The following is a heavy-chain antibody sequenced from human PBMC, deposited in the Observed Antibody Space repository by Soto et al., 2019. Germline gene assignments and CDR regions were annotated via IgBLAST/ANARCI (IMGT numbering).Heavy chain of an antibody. CDR1: GYSFPTYW. D-gene: IGHD1-7*01. CDR2: IDPRDSYT. J-gene: IGHJ5*02. CDR3: AREKSDLELFNWLDP. V-gene: IGHV5-10-1*01. Sequence: GGSLKISCEAPGYSFPTYWISWVRQMPGKGLEWMGAIDPRDSYTKYSPSFQGHGTISVDKSISTAYLQWNSLKASDTAIYYCAREKSDLELFNWLDPWGQGTLVTVSS.